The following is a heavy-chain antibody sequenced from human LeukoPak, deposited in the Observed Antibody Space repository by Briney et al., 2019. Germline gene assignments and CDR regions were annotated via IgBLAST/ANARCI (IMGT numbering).Heavy chain of an antibody. Sequence: ASVKVSCKASGYTFTSYGISWVRQAPGQGLEWMGWISAYNGNTNYAQKLQGRVTMTTDTSTSTAYMELRSLRSDDTAAYYCARGGGGSYLQSLSDAFDIWGQGTMVTVSS. CDR2: ISAYNGNT. V-gene: IGHV1-18*01. D-gene: IGHD1-26*01. J-gene: IGHJ3*02. CDR3: ARGGGGSYLQSLSDAFDI. CDR1: GYTFTSYG.